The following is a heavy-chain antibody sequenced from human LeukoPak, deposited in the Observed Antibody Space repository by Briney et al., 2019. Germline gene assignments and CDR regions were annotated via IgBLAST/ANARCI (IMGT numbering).Heavy chain of an antibody. J-gene: IGHJ4*02. CDR3: TRVGYIDGGIDY. CDR1: GFPFSSYW. CDR2: IKQDGSKK. Sequence: GGSLRLSCVASGFPFSSYWMTWVRQAPGKGLEWVANIKQDGSKKSYVDSVKGRFTISRGNAKNSLYLQMNSLRAEDTAIYHCTRVGYIDGGIDYWGQGTLVTVSS. V-gene: IGHV3-7*04. D-gene: IGHD5-24*01.